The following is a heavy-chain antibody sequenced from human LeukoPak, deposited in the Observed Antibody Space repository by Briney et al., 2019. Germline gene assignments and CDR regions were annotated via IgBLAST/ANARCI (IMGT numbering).Heavy chain of an antibody. D-gene: IGHD3-10*01. CDR3: ARNYYGSGSFYVHN. Sequence: SQTLSLTCAVSGGSISNGGYSWSWIRQPPGKGLEWNGLIYHSGTTHYNPSLKSRLTFSLDKSKNQFSLKLTSVTAADTALYYCARNYYGSGSFYVHNWGQGTLVTVSS. CDR2: IYHSGTT. CDR1: GGSISNGGYS. J-gene: IGHJ4*02. V-gene: IGHV4-30-2*01.